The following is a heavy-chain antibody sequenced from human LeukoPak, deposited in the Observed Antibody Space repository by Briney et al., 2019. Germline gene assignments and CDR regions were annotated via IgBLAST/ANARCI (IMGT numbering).Heavy chain of an antibody. CDR1: GFTFSSYA. CDR2: ISGSGGST. V-gene: IGHV3-23*01. D-gene: IGHD3-22*01. J-gene: IGHJ4*02. CDR3: AKASPITMIVVVITPFDY. Sequence: GGSLRLSCAASGFTFSSYAMSWVRQAPGKGLEWVSAISGSGGSTYYADSVKGRFTISRDNSKNTLYLQMNSLRAEDTAVYYCAKASPITMIVVVITPFDYWGQGTLVTVSS.